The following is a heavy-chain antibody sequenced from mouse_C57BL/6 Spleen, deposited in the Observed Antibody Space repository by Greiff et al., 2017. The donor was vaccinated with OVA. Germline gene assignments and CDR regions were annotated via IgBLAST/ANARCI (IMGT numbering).Heavy chain of an antibody. V-gene: IGHV2-2*01. J-gene: IGHJ2*01. CDR2: IWSGGST. CDR3: ARNPDYYGSSSYYFDY. CDR1: GFSLTSYG. Sequence: VQLVESGPGLVQPSQSLSITCTVSGFSLTSYGVHWVRQSPGKGLEWLGVIWSGGSTDYNAAFISRLSISKDNSKSQVFFKMNSLQADDTAIYYCARNPDYYGSSSYYFDYWGQGTTLTVSS. D-gene: IGHD1-1*01.